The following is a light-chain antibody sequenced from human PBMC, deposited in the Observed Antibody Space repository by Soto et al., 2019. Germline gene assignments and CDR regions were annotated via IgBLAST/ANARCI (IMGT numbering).Light chain of an antibody. CDR3: QQYNNWLLFT. J-gene: IGKJ1*01. CDR1: QRVSSN. CDR2: GAS. Sequence: EMVIPLSPATLSAALGYRSTLYCMASQRVSSNLAWYQQKPGQAPRLLIYGASTRATGIPARFSGSGSGTDFTLTISSLESEDFAVYYCQQYNNWLLFTFGQGTKVDIK. V-gene: IGKV3D-15*01.